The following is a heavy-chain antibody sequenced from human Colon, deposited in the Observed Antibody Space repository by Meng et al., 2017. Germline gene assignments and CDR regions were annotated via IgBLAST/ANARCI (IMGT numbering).Heavy chain of an antibody. D-gene: IGHD6-19*01. CDR1: GYTFTDYY. Sequence: ASVKVSCKASGYTFTDYYMHWVRQAPGQGLEWMGWINPNSGGTNYAQKFQGRVTMTRDTSISTAYMDLSRPTSDDTAVYYCAKEAIAVAGIAFDYWGQGKLVTVSS. CDR3: AKEAIAVAGIAFDY. CDR2: INPNSGGT. J-gene: IGHJ4*02. V-gene: IGHV1-2*02.